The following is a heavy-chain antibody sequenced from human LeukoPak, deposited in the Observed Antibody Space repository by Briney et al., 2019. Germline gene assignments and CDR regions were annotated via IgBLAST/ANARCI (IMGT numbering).Heavy chain of an antibody. J-gene: IGHJ4*02. V-gene: IGHV4-30-4*01. CDR3: ARVVPAALLYYFDY. Sequence: SETLSLTCTVSGGSISSGDYYWSWIRQPPGKGLEWIGYIYYSGSTYYNPSLKSRVTISVDTSKNQFSPKLSSVTAADTAVYYCARVVPAALLYYFDYWGQGTLVTVSS. D-gene: IGHD2-2*01. CDR2: IYYSGST. CDR1: GGSISSGDYY.